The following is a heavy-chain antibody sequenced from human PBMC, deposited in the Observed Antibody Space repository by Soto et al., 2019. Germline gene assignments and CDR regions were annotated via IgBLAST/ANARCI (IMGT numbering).Heavy chain of an antibody. Sequence: HVHLVQSGVEVKTPGASVKVSCQASGYTFFTYDISWERQAPGQGLEWMVWISTYSGDTKYAQKFQGRVTMTTDTSTTTAYLELRSLRSDDTAVYYCARHHGPTTSENWFDPWGQGNLVTVSS. CDR1: GYTFFTYD. CDR3: ARHHGPTTSENWFDP. J-gene: IGHJ5*02. CDR2: ISTYSGDT. V-gene: IGHV1-18*01. D-gene: IGHD5-12*01.